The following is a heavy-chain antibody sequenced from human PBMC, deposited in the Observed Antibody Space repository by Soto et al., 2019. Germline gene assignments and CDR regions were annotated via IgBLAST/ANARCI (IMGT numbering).Heavy chain of an antibody. J-gene: IGHJ3*01. CDR3: ARDQLYYNDISGRPFNAFDV. CDR1: GFTFTNSA. CDR2: IVVGSGNT. V-gene: IGHV1-58*01. Sequence: SVKVSCKASGFTFTNSAVQWVRQARGQRLEWIGWIVVGSGNTNYAQKFQERVTITRDMSTSTAYMELSSLRSEDTAVYYCARDQLYYNDISGRPFNAFDVWGQGTMVTVSS. D-gene: IGHD3-22*01.